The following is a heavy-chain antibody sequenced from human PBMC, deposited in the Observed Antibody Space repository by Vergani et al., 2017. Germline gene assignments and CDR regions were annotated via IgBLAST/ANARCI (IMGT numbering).Heavy chain of an antibody. CDR3: ARGDXSSFSLGGLYAFDI. Sequence: QVQLVQSGAEVKKPGSSVKVSCKASGGTFSSYAISWVRQAPGQGLEWMGGIIPIFGTANYAQKFQGRVTITADESTSTAYMELSSLRSEDTAVYYCARGDXSSFSLGGLYAFDIWGQGTMVTVSS. CDR2: IIPIFGTA. V-gene: IGHV1-69*01. D-gene: IGHD6-13*01. CDR1: GGTFSSYA. J-gene: IGHJ3*02.